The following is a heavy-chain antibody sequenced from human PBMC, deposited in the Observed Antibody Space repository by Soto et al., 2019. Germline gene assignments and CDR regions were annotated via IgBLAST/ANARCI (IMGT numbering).Heavy chain of an antibody. V-gene: IGHV1-69*01. D-gene: IGHD3-22*01. CDR3: ARVVGRDNNEDYYDSSGYLDY. J-gene: IGHJ4*02. CDR2: IIPIFGTA. CDR1: GGTFSSNA. Sequence: QVQLVQSGAEVKKPGSSVKVSCKASGGTFSSNAISWVRQAPGQGLEWMGGIIPIFGTANYAQKFQCRVTITADESTSTAYMELSSLRSEDTAVYYCARVVGRDNNEDYYDSSGYLDYWGQGTLVTVSS.